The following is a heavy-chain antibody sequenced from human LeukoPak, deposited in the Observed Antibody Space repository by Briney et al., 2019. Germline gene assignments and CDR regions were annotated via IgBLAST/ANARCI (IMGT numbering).Heavy chain of an antibody. J-gene: IGHJ4*02. V-gene: IGHV3-7*04. CDR2: INRDGTEK. D-gene: IGHD2-21*01. CDR1: GFNFSDSR. CDR3: VRGDWYFES. Sequence: GGSLRLSCATSGFNFSDSRMTWVRPAPGKGLQWVANINRDGTEKHFLDSVEGRFTISRDNAKKSLYLQMSSLRPQDTALYFCVRGDWYFESWGQGTLVTVSS.